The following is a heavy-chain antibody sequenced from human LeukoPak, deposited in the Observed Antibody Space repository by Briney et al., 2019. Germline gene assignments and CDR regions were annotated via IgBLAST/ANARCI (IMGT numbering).Heavy chain of an antibody. V-gene: IGHV4-59*01. Sequence: SETLSLTCTVSGGSISSYYWSWIRQPPGKGLEWIGYIYYSGSTNYNPSLKSRVTISVDTSKNQFSLELSSVTAADTAVYYCASTNYDFWSGWFSFDYWGQGTLVTVSS. J-gene: IGHJ4*02. CDR2: IYYSGST. CDR3: ASTNYDFWSGWFSFDY. D-gene: IGHD3-3*01. CDR1: GGSISSYY.